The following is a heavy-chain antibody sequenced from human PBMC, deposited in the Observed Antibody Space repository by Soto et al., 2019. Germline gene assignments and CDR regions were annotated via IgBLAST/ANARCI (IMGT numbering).Heavy chain of an antibody. Sequence: AETLASTFTVSGGSISSSSYYWGWIRQPPVKVLEWIGSIYYSGSTYYTPSLKSRVNISVYTSKNQFSLRLSSVTAADTAIYYCQTRTKVFGLMIPPFDPWGQANQITV. V-gene: IGHV4-39*01. CDR1: GGSISSSSYY. CDR3: QTRTKVFGLMIPPFDP. CDR2: IYYSGST. D-gene: IGHD3-3*01. J-gene: IGHJ5*02.